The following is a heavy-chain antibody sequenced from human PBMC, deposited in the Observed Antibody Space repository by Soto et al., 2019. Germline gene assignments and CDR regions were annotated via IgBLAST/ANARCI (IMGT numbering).Heavy chain of an antibody. CDR3: ARGPHYYDSSGYNTATEYYFDY. J-gene: IGHJ4*02. CDR2: INHSGST. D-gene: IGHD3-22*01. V-gene: IGHV4-34*01. Sequence: PSETLSLTCAVYGGSFSGYYWSWIRQPPGKGLEWIGEINHSGSTNYNPSLKSRVTISVDTSKNQFSLKLSSVTAADTAVYYCARGPHYYDSSGYNTATEYYFDYWGQGTLVTVSS. CDR1: GGSFSGYY.